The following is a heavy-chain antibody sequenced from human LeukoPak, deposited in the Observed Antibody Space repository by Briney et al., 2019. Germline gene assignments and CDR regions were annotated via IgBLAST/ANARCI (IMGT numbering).Heavy chain of an antibody. J-gene: IGHJ6*02. CDR1: GGSISSYY. Sequence: SETLSLTCTVSGGSISSYYWSWIRQPPGKGLEWIGYISYSGSTNYNPSLKSRVTISVDTSKNQFSLKLSSVTAADTAVYYCARVQAGLLWFGELPDYYYYGMDVWGQGTTVTVSS. D-gene: IGHD3-10*01. CDR3: ARVQAGLLWFGELPDYYYYGMDV. V-gene: IGHV4-59*01. CDR2: ISYSGST.